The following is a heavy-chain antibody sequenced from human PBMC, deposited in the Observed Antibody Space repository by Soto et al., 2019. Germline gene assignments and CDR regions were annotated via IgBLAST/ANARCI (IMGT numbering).Heavy chain of an antibody. CDR3: ARGGRDYYYVDV. V-gene: IGHV3-74*01. Sequence: EVQLVESGGGLVQPGGSLRLSCEASGFTFSDYWIHWVRQAPGKGLVWLSRIKGDASTTNYADSVMGRFTVSRDNARNTVYLQMNSLRAEDTAIYYCARGGRDYYYVDVWGKGITVTVSS. CDR1: GFTFSDYW. CDR2: IKGDASTT. J-gene: IGHJ6*03.